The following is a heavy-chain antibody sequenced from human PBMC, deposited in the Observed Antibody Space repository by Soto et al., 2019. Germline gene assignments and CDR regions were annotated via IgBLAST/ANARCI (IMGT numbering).Heavy chain of an antibody. CDR3: AKDGGSGGFDY. J-gene: IGHJ4*02. V-gene: IGHV3-30*18. D-gene: IGHD3-10*01. CDR2: ISYDGSNK. CDR1: GFTFSSYG. Sequence: QVQLVESGGGVVQPGRSLRLSCAASGFTFSSYGMHWVRQAPGKGLEWVAVISYDGSNKYYADSVKGRFTISRDNSKNTLYLQMNSLRAEDTAVYYCAKDGGSGGFDYWGQGTLVTVSS.